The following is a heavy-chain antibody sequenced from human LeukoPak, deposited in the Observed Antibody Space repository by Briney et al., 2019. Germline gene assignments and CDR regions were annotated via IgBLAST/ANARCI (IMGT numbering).Heavy chain of an antibody. CDR2: IREDGGDK. Sequence: GGSLRLSCAASGFTFTNYWMSWVRQAPGKGLEWVAIIREDGGDKYYVDSVKGRFTISRDNAKNSLYLQMNSLRAEDTAVYYCVRDRGSGSSQTHEFFEHWGQGTLVTVSS. CDR3: VRDRGSGSSQTHEFFEH. D-gene: IGHD1-26*01. CDR1: GFTFTNYW. J-gene: IGHJ1*01. V-gene: IGHV3-7*01.